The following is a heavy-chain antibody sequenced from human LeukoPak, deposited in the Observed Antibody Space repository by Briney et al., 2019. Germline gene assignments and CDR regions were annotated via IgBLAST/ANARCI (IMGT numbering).Heavy chain of an antibody. CDR1: GYSVTSYW. CDR2: IYPGDSDT. V-gene: IGHV5-51*01. CDR3: ARQIVATIYYFDY. D-gene: IGHD5-12*01. J-gene: IGHJ4*02. Sequence: GESLKISCKGSGYSVTSYWIGWVRQMPGKGLEWMGIIYPGDSDTRYSPSFQGQVTISADKSISTAYLQWSSLKASDTAMYYCARQIVATIYYFDYWDQGTLVTVSS.